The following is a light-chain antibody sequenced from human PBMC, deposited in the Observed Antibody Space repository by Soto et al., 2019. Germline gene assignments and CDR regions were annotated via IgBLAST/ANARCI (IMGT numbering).Light chain of an antibody. CDR3: QQYYSYPGFT. V-gene: IGKV1-9*01. CDR2: DSS. CDR1: YDISSS. J-gene: IGKJ3*01. Sequence: DIQLTQSPSFLSASVEDRVTISCRASYDISSSLAWYQQEPGKPPKLLIYDSSTLQTGVPSRFTGSGSGRKFTLTISGLQFGDFATYFCQQYYSYPGFTFGPGTKVDIK.